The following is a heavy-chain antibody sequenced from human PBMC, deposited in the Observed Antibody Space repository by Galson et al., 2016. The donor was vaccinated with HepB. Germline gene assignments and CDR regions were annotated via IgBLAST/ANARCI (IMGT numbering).Heavy chain of an antibody. Sequence: SVKVSCKASGYTFSSHGINWVRQAPGQGLEWMGGISVYNGNIKYAPKMQDRVTMTTATSANTAYMELRNLRSDDTAVYYCARDVQFRFDYWGQGTLVTVSS. CDR3: ARDVQFRFDY. CDR2: ISVYNGNI. D-gene: IGHD4-11*01. J-gene: IGHJ4*02. V-gene: IGHV1-18*01. CDR1: GYTFSSHG.